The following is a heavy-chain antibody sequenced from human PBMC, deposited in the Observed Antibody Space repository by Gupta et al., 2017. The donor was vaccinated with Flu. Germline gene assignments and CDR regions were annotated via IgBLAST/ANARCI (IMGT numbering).Heavy chain of an antibody. D-gene: IGHD5-18*01. J-gene: IGHJ4*02. CDR2: ISASGGST. V-gene: IGHV3-23*01. CDR3: AKGQYSYGFLFDY. Sequence: RQAPGKGLEWVSTISASGGSTYNADSVKGRFTISRDNSKNTLSLQMNSLTAEDTAVYYCAKGQYSYGFLFDYWGQGTLVTVSS.